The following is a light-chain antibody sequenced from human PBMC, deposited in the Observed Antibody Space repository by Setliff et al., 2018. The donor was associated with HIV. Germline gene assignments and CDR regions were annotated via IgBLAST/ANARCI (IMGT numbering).Light chain of an antibody. V-gene: IGLV1-44*01. CDR1: SSNIRTNT. J-gene: IGLJ1*01. Sequence: QSVLTQPPSASGTPGQRVTISCSGSSSNIRTNTVHWYQHLPGTAPNLLIYSTNKRPSGVPDRFSGSKSGTSASLAISGLQSEDEADYYCAAWHDSLTGYVFGTGTKVTVL. CDR3: AAWHDSLTGYV. CDR2: STN.